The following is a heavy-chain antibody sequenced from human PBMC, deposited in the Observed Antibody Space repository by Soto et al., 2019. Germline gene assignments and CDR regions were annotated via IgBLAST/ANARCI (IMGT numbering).Heavy chain of an antibody. CDR2: IYYSGST. V-gene: IGHV4-39*01. Sequence: QLQLQESGPGLVKPSETLYLTCTVSGGSISSSSYYWGWIRQPPGKGLEWIGSIYYSGSTYYNPSLKSRVTISVDTSKNQLSLKLSSVTAADTAVYYCARQRLIAGAGLDFDYWGQGTLVTVSS. D-gene: IGHD6-19*01. J-gene: IGHJ4*02. CDR1: GGSISSSSYY. CDR3: ARQRLIAGAGLDFDY.